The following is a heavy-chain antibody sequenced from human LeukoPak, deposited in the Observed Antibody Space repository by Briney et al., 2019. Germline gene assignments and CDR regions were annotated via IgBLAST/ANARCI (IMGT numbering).Heavy chain of an antibody. CDR2: INTNTGNP. CDR1: GYTFTSYA. V-gene: IGHV7-4-1*02. Sequence: ASVKVSCKASGYTFTSYAMNWVRQTPGQGLEWMGWINTNTGNPTYAQGFTGRFVFSLDTSVCTAYLQISSLKAEDTAVYYCARDNGMIVELIGFDPWGQGTLVTVSS. CDR3: ARDNGMIVELIGFDP. D-gene: IGHD3-22*01. J-gene: IGHJ5*02.